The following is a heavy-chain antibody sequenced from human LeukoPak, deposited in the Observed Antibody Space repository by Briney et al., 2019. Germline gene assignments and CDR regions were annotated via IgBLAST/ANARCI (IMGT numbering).Heavy chain of an antibody. CDR1: GGSISVYY. Sequence: SETLSLTCTVSGGSISVYYWSWIRQPPGKGLEWIGSIYYSGSSNYNPSLRSRVPMSVDTSKNQFSLKLSSVTAADTAVYYCARDDYYVSGALYYYYGMDVWGQGTTVTVSS. CDR2: IYYSGSS. CDR3: ARDDYYVSGALYYYYGMDV. J-gene: IGHJ6*02. D-gene: IGHD3-22*01. V-gene: IGHV4-59*01.